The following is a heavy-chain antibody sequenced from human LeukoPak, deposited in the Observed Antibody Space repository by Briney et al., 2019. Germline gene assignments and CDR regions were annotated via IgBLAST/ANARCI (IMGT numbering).Heavy chain of an antibody. Sequence: KPGGSLRLSCAASGFTFSSYSMNWVRQAPGKGLEWVSSISSSSSYIYYADSVKGRFTISRDNAKNSLYLQMNSLGAEDTAVYYCARFIGPEYSSGWYEHYWGQGTLVTVSS. J-gene: IGHJ4*02. V-gene: IGHV3-21*01. CDR3: ARFIGPEYSSGWYEHY. CDR1: GFTFSSYS. CDR2: ISSSSSYI. D-gene: IGHD6-19*01.